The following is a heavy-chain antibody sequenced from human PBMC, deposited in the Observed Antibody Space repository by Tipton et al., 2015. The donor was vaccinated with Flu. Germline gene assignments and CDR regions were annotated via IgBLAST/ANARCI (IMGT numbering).Heavy chain of an antibody. V-gene: IGHV1-2*02. CDR3: ARVRVRPDPYYYGMDV. CDR1: GYTFTGYY. D-gene: IGHD4/OR15-4a*01. CDR2: INPNSGGT. J-gene: IGHJ6*02. Sequence: QLVQSGAEVKKPGASVKVSCKASGYTFTGYYMHWVRQAPGQGLEWMGWINPNSGGTNYAQKFQGRVTMTRDTSISTAYMELSRLRSDDTAEYYCARVRVRPDPYYYGMDVWGQGTTVTVSS.